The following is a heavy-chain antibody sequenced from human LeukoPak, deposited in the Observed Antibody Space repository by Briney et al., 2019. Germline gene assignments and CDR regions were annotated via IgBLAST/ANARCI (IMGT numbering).Heavy chain of an antibody. D-gene: IGHD2-8*02. J-gene: IGHJ4*02. V-gene: IGHV1-8*01. Sequence: ASVKVSCKASGDNFNYNDINWIRQATGQGLEWMGWMNPKSGNTGYAQKFQDRLTMTGDTSITTAYMELSSLTSDDTAIYYCARGRAAGDWGQGTLVTVSS. CDR3: ARGRAAGD. CDR1: GDNFNYND. CDR2: MNPKSGNT.